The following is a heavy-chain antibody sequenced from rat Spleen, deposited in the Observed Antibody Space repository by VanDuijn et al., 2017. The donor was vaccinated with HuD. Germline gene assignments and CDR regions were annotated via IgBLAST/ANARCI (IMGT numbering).Heavy chain of an antibody. CDR3: VRHGYTDYFDY. CDR1: GFTFSDYY. J-gene: IGHJ2*01. V-gene: IGHV5-7*01. D-gene: IGHD1-9*01. Sequence: EVQLVESGGGLVQPGRSLKLSCAASGFTFSDYYMAWVRQAPTKGLEWVATISSDGRRNYYRDSVKGRFTISRDNAKSSLYLQMDSLRSEDTATYYCVRHGYTDYFDYWGQGVMVTVSS. CDR2: ISSDGRRN.